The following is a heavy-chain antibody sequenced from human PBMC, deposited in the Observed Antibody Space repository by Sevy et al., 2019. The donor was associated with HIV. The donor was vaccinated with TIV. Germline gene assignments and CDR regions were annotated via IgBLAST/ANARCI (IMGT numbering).Heavy chain of an antibody. CDR2: ISSSSSTI. Sequence: GGSLRLSCAASGFTFSSYSMNWVRQAPGKGLEWVSYISSSSSTIYYADSVKGRFTISRDNVKNSLYLQMNSLRDEDTAVYYCARCYYDSSGYCHFDYWGQGTLVTVSS. CDR3: ARCYYDSSGYCHFDY. D-gene: IGHD3-22*01. V-gene: IGHV3-48*02. CDR1: GFTFSSYS. J-gene: IGHJ4*02.